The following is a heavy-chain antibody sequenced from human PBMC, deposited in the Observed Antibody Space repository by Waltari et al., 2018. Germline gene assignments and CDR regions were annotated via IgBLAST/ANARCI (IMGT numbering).Heavy chain of an antibody. Sequence: QVQLVQSGAEVKKPGASVKVSCKASGYTFTGHHMHWGRQAPGQGLEWMGWSNPTSGGTNYEQKFQGRVTMTRDTSISTAYMELSRLRSDDTAVYYCARGWSVLFESGFDPWGQGTLVTVSS. V-gene: IGHV1-2*02. J-gene: IGHJ5*02. CDR2: SNPTSGGT. D-gene: IGHD3-10*02. CDR1: GYTFTGHH. CDR3: ARGWSVLFESGFDP.